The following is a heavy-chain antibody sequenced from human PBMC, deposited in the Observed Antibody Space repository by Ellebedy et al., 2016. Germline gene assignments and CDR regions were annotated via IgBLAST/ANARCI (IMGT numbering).Heavy chain of an antibody. CDR3: VHRTTVTSFDC. J-gene: IGHJ4*02. V-gene: IGHV2-5*01. Sequence: FGPTLVKPTQTLTLTCTFSGFSLTTSTVVVGWVRQPPGKAPEWLAFIYGHDDKRYSPSLRNRLTITKDTPNNQVVLKLTNMDPVDTATYYCVHRTTVTSFDCWGQGTLVTVSS. CDR2: IYGHDDK. CDR1: GFSLTTSTVV. D-gene: IGHD4-17*01.